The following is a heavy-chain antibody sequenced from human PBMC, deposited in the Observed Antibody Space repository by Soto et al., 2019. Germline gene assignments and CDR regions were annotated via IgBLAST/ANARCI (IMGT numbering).Heavy chain of an antibody. CDR3: ARGTVSDTAMVWGLDY. D-gene: IGHD5-18*01. CDR2: INHSGST. CDR1: GGSFSGYY. Sequence: QVQLQQWGAGLLKPSETLSLTCAVYGGSFSGYYWSWIRQPPGKGLEWIGEINHSGSTNYNPSLKSRVTISVDTSKNQFSLKLSSVTAADTAVYYCARGTVSDTAMVWGLDYWGQGTLVTVSS. V-gene: IGHV4-34*01. J-gene: IGHJ4*02.